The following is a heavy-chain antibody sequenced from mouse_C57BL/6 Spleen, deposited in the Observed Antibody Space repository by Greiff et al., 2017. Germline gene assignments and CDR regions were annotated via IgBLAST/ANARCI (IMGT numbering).Heavy chain of an antibody. V-gene: IGHV1-64*01. Sequence: VQLQQPGAELVKPGASVKLSCKASGYTFTSYWMHWVKQRPGQGLEWIGMIHPNSGSTNYNEKFKSKATLTVDKSSSTAYMQLSSRTSEDSAVYYCARPFLPSRAMDYWGQGTSVTVSS. J-gene: IGHJ4*01. CDR1: GYTFTSYW. D-gene: IGHD6-1*01. CDR2: IHPNSGST. CDR3: ARPFLPSRAMDY.